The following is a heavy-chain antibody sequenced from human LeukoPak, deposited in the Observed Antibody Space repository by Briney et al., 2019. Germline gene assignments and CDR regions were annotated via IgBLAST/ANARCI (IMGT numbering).Heavy chain of an antibody. V-gene: IGHV4-34*01. CDR2: INHSGTT. CDR3: GRLSYYDSSGSYSLGDY. CDR1: GGSFSGYY. J-gene: IGHJ4*02. Sequence: PSETLSLTCAVYGGSFSGYYWSWIRQPPGKGLEWIGEINHSGTTNYNPSLKSRVTISIDTSKNQFSLKLFSITAADTAVYYCGRLSYYDSSGSYSLGDYWGQGTLVTVSS. D-gene: IGHD3-22*01.